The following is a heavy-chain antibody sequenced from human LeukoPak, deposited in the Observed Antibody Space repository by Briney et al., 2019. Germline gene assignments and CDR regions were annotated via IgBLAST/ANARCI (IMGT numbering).Heavy chain of an antibody. D-gene: IGHD3-22*01. CDR1: GGSFSGYY. Sequence: PSETLSLTCAVYGGSFSGYYWSWIRQPPGKGLEWIGEINHSGSTNYNPSLKSRVTISVDTSKNQFPLRLSSVTAADTAVYYCARVGSYFDSGRPKGLVTDYWGQGTLVTVSS. V-gene: IGHV4-34*01. CDR3: ARVGSYFDSGRPKGLVTDY. CDR2: INHSGST. J-gene: IGHJ4*02.